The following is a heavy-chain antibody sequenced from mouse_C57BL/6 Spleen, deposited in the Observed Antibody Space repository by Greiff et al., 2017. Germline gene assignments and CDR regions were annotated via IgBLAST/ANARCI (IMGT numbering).Heavy chain of an antibody. J-gene: IGHJ2*01. CDR1: GYAFSSSW. CDR3: ARYGYDVDYFDY. Sequence: QVQLQQSGPELVQPGASVKISCKASGYAFSSSWMNWVKQRPGKGLEWIGRIYPGDGDTNYNGKFKGKATLTADKSSSTAYMQLSSLTSEDSAVYFCARYGYDVDYFDYWGQGTTLTVSA. CDR2: IYPGDGDT. D-gene: IGHD2-2*01. V-gene: IGHV1-82*01.